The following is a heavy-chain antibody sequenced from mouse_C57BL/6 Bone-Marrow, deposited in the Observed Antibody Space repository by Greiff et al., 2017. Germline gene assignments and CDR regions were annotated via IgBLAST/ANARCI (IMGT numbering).Heavy chain of an antibody. J-gene: IGHJ4*01. CDR3: ARRGGYPDAMDY. CDR2: IYPGSGST. V-gene: IGHV1-55*01. Sequence: QVQLQQPGAELVKPGASVKMSCKASGYTFTSYWMTWVKQRPGQGLEWIGDIYPGSGSTNYNEKFKSKATLTVDTSSSTAYMLLSSLTSEDSAVYYCARRGGYPDAMDYWGQGTSVTVSS. D-gene: IGHD2-14*01. CDR1: GYTFTSYW.